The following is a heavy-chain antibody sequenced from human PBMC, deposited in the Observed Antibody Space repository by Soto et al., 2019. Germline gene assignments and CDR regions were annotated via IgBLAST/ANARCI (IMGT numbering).Heavy chain of an antibody. CDR2: IIPIFVTA. CDR3: ARDQRGYYYGSGTDASYYGMDV. Sequence: ASVKVSCKASGGTFSSYAISWVRQAPGQGLEWMGGIIPIFVTANYAQKFQGRVTITADESTSTAYMELSSLRSEDTAVYYCARDQRGYYYGSGTDASYYGMDVWGQGTTVTVSS. V-gene: IGHV1-69*13. J-gene: IGHJ6*02. CDR1: GGTFSSYA. D-gene: IGHD3-10*01.